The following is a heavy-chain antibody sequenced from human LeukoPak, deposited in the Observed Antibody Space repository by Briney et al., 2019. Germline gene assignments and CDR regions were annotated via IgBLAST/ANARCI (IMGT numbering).Heavy chain of an antibody. Sequence: GGSLRLSCAASGITVSSYAMSWVHQAPGKGLDWVSSISGSGGSTHYADSVKGRFTISRDNAKNTLYLQMDSLRGEDTAVYYCAKRTEYCSSTRCAFWYFDLWGRGTLVTVSS. CDR3: AKRTEYCSSTRCAFWYFDL. J-gene: IGHJ2*01. CDR1: GITVSSYA. V-gene: IGHV3-23*01. D-gene: IGHD2-2*01. CDR2: ISGSGGST.